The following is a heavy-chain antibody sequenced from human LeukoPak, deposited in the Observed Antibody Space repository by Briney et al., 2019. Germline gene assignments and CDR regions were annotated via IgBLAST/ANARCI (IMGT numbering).Heavy chain of an antibody. CDR1: GITLSNYG. CDR2: ISDSGGNT. Sequence: GGSLRLSCAVSGITLSNYGMSWVRQAPGKGLEWVAGISDSGGNTKYADSVKGRFTISRDNPKNTLYLQMNSLKTEDTAVYYCSRAVAHLDYWGQGTLVTVSS. D-gene: IGHD6-19*01. J-gene: IGHJ4*02. V-gene: IGHV3-23*01. CDR3: SRAVAHLDY.